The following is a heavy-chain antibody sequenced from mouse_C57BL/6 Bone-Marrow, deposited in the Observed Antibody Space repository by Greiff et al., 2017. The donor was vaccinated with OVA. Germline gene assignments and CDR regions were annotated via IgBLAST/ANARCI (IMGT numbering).Heavy chain of an antibody. CDR3: ASEPHGNYYAMDY. CDR1: GYTFTDYY. D-gene: IGHD6-1*01. V-gene: IGHV1-26*01. Sequence: VQLQQSGPELVKPGASVKISCKASGYTFTDYYMNWVKQSPGKSLEWIGDINPNNGGTSYNQKFKGKATLTVDKSSSPAYMELRSLTSEDSAVYYCASEPHGNYYAMDYWGQGTSVTVSS. J-gene: IGHJ4*01. CDR2: INPNNGGT.